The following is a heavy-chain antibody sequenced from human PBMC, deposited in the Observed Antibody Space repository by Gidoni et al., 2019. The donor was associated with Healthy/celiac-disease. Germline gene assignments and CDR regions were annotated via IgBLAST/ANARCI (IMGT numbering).Heavy chain of an antibody. Sequence: EVQLVESGGGLVKPGWSLSLSCAPSGFTFRNAWMSWVRQAPGKGLEWVGRIKSKTDGGTTDYAAPVKGRFTISRDDSKNTLYLQMNSLKTEDTAVYYCTTGEIVVVPGNYGMDVWGQGTTVTVSS. V-gene: IGHV3-15*01. CDR1: GFTFRNAW. D-gene: IGHD2-2*01. CDR2: IKSKTDGGTT. J-gene: IGHJ6*02. CDR3: TTGEIVVVPGNYGMDV.